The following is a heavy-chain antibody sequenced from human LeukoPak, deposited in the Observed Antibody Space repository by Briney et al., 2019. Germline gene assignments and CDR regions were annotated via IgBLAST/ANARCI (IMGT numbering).Heavy chain of an antibody. CDR3: ATLHWLPTDY. CDR1: GFTFSDYS. V-gene: IGHV3-11*01. Sequence: GGSLRLSCAASGFTFSDYSMSWIRQAPGKGLEWLSYISSSGRIIYYADSVKGRFTISRDDSKNTLYLQMNSLRAEDTAVYYCATLHWLPTDYWGQGTLVTVSS. CDR2: ISSSGRII. J-gene: IGHJ4*02. D-gene: IGHD6-19*01.